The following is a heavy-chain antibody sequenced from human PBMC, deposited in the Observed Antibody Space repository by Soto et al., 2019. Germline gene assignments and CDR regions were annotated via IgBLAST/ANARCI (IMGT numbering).Heavy chain of an antibody. Sequence: QVQLVESGGGVVQPGRSLRLSCAASGFTFSSYGMHWVRQAPGKGLEWVAVIWYDGSNKYYADSVKGRFTISRDNSKNTLYLQMNRLRAEDTAVCDCARDYEGTTFGYWGQGTVVTVSS. CDR1: GFTFSSYG. D-gene: IGHD3-16*01. CDR2: IWYDGSNK. V-gene: IGHV3-33*01. CDR3: ARDYEGTTFGY. J-gene: IGHJ4*02.